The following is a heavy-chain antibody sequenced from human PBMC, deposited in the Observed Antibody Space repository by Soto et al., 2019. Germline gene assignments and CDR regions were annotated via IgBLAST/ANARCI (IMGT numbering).Heavy chain of an antibody. V-gene: IGHV1-18*01. CDR1: GYTFTSYG. J-gene: IGHJ4*02. Sequence: QVQLVQSGTEVKKPGASVKVSGKTSGYTFTSYGITWVRQAPGQGLEWMGWINTYNGDRGYVQKFQGRPTVTADTSTSTAYMELRSLRSDDTAVYYCGRRGLDYWCQGTLVTVSS. CDR3: GRRGLDY. CDR2: INTYNGDR.